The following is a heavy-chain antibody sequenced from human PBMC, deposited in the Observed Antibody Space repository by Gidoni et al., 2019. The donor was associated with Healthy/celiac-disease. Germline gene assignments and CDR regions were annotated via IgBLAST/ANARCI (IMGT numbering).Heavy chain of an antibody. J-gene: IGHJ4*02. CDR2: IKQDGSEK. CDR1: GFTVSSYW. D-gene: IGHD4-17*01. V-gene: IGHV3-7*01. Sequence: EVQLVESGGGLVQPGGSLRLSCAASGFTVSSYWMSWVRQAPGKGLEWVANIKQDGSEKYYVDSVKGRFTISRDNAKNSLYLQMNSLRAEDTAVYYCARAGVRWSKPKPEDYWGQGTLVTVSS. CDR3: ARAGVRWSKPKPEDY.